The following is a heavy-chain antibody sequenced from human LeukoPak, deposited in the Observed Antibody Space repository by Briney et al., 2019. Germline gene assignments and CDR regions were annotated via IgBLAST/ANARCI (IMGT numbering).Heavy chain of an antibody. CDR2: IYTSGST. CDR1: GGSISSGSYY. CDR3: ARDRYQLLFGWFDP. Sequence: PSETLSLTCTVSGGSISSGSYYWSWIRQPAGKGLEWIGRIYTSGSTNYNPSLKSRVTISVDTSKNQFSLKLSSVTAADTAVYYCARDRYQLLFGWFDPWGQGTLVTVSS. D-gene: IGHD2-2*01. J-gene: IGHJ5*02. V-gene: IGHV4-61*02.